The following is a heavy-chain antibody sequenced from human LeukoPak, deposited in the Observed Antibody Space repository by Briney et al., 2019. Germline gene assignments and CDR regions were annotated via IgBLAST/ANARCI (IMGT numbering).Heavy chain of an antibody. CDR1: GSSFTSYW. CDR3: ARHRGIAARPSYFDY. V-gene: IGHV5-51*01. Sequence: GESLQISCKGSGSSFTSYWIGWVRQVPGKGLEWMGIIYPGDSDTRYSPSFQGQVTISADKSISTAYLQWSSLKASDTAMYYCARHRGIAARPSYFDYWGQGSLVTVSS. CDR2: IYPGDSDT. J-gene: IGHJ4*02. D-gene: IGHD6-6*01.